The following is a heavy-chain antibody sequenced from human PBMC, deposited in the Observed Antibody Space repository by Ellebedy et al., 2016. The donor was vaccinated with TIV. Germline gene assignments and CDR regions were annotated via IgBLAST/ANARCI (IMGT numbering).Heavy chain of an antibody. J-gene: IGHJ6*02. Sequence: ASVKVSCKASGFTFTSSAVQWVRQARGQRLEWIGWIVVGSGNTNYAQKFQERVTITRDTSTSTVYMELSSLRSEDTAVYYCARDSGIAAAGTGYYYYDMDVWGQGTTVTVSS. CDR1: GFTFTSSA. CDR2: IVVGSGNT. V-gene: IGHV1-58*01. D-gene: IGHD6-13*01. CDR3: ARDSGIAAAGTGYYYYDMDV.